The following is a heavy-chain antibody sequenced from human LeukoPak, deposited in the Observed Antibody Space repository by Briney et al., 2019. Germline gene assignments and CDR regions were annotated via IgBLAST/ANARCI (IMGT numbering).Heavy chain of an antibody. CDR2: IIPIFGSS. CDR3: AREISYYDSSGYGY. J-gene: IGHJ4*02. V-gene: IGHV1-69*13. Sequence: ASVKVSYKASGGTFNNYAINWVRQAPGQGLEWMGGIIPIFGSSNYAQKFQGRVTITADESTTTAYMELRSLRSDDTAVYYCAREISYYDSSGYGYWGQGTLVTVSS. D-gene: IGHD3-22*01. CDR1: GGTFNNYA.